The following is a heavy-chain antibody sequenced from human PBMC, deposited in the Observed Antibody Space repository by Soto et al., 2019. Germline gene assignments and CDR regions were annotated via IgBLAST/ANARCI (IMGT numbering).Heavy chain of an antibody. CDR2: IIPIFGTA. D-gene: IGHD3-22*01. CDR1: GGTFSSYA. Sequence: ASVKVSCKASGGTFSSYAIRWVRQAPGQGLEWMGGIIPIFGTANYAQKFQGRVTITSDESTSTAYMELSSLRSEDTAVYYCARESRVTMIVVETYYYYYGMDVWGQGTTVTVSS. V-gene: IGHV1-69*13. J-gene: IGHJ6*02. CDR3: ARESRVTMIVVETYYYYYGMDV.